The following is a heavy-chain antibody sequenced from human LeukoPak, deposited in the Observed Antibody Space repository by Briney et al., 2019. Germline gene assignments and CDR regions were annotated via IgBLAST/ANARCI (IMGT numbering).Heavy chain of an antibody. CDR2: IYPGDSDT. CDR3: ARRMAAADTYYFDY. J-gene: IGHJ4*02. V-gene: IGHV5-51*01. CDR1: GYSFTTYW. Sequence: GESLKISCKGSGYSFTTYWIAWVRQMPGKGLEWMGIIYPGDSDTRYSPFFQGQVTFSADKSISTAYLQWSSLKASDTAMYYCARRMAAADTYYFDYWGRGTLVTVSS. D-gene: IGHD6-13*01.